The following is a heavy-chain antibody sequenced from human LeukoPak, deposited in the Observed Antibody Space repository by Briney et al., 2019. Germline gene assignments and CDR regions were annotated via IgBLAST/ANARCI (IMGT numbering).Heavy chain of an antibody. CDR2: INPSGGST. CDR1: GYTFTSYY. V-gene: IGHV1-46*03. J-gene: IGHJ6*02. Sequence: ASVKVSCKASGYTFTSYYMHWVRQAPGQGLEWMGIINPSGGSTSYAQKFQGRVTMTRDTSTSTVYMELSSLRSEDTAVYYCAREVGETLDTYCYYYGMDVWGQGTTVTVSS. CDR3: AREVGETLDTYCYYYGMDV. D-gene: IGHD5-18*01.